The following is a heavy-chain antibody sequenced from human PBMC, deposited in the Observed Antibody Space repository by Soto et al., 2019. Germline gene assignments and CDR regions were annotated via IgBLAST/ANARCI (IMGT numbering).Heavy chain of an antibody. CDR1: GFTFSNAW. V-gene: IGHV3-15*01. D-gene: IGHD1-7*01. J-gene: IGHJ4*02. Sequence: PGGSLRLSCAASGFTFSNAWMSWVRQAPGKGLEWVGRIKSKTDGGTTDYAAPVKGRFTISRDDSKNTLYLQMNSLKTEDTAVYYCTTSKSNWNYLALFDYWGQGTLVTVSS. CDR3: TTSKSNWNYLALFDY. CDR2: IKSKTDGGTT.